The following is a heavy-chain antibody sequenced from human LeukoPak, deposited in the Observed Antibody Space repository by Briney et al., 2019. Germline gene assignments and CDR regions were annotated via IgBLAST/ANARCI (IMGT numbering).Heavy chain of an antibody. Sequence: SETLSLTCAVSGVSISSSNSYWGWIRQPPGKGLEWIGSIYYSGNTYYNASLKSRVTISVDTFKNQFSLKLSSVTAADTAVYYCARRRAYYDSSGYYVGDAFDIWGQGTMVTVSS. CDR2: IYYSGNT. CDR1: GVSISSSNSY. CDR3: ARRRAYYDSSGYYVGDAFDI. V-gene: IGHV4-39*01. D-gene: IGHD3-22*01. J-gene: IGHJ3*02.